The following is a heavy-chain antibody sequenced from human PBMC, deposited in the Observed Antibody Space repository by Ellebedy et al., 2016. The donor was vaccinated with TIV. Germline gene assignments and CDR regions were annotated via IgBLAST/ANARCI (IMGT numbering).Heavy chain of an antibody. D-gene: IGHD2/OR15-2a*01. CDR1: GGSLSDNY. Sequence: SETLSLTCAVSGGSLSDNYWTWIRQPPGQGLEWIGYLYYTGITNYNPSLKSRVTISVNTPRNQFYLKVTSVTAADTAVYYCVSSTSMDAFDLWGQGTMVTVSS. CDR3: VSSTSMDAFDL. V-gene: IGHV4-59*01. CDR2: LYYTGIT. J-gene: IGHJ3*01.